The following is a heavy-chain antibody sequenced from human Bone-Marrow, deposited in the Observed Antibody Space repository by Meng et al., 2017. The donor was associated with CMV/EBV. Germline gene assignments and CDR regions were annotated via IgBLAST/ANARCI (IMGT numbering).Heavy chain of an antibody. CDR1: GGTFSSYT. D-gene: IGHD6-25*01. CDR2: IIPILGIA. Sequence: SVKVSCKASGGTFSSYTISWVRQAPGQGLEWMGRIIPILGIANYAQKFQERVTITRDMSTSTAYMELSSLRSEDTAVYYCAAARDDDAFDIWGQGTMVTVSS. CDR3: AAARDDDAFDI. J-gene: IGHJ3*02. V-gene: IGHV1-69*02.